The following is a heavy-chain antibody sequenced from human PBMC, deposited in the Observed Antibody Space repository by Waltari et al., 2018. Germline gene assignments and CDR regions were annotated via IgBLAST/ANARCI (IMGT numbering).Heavy chain of an antibody. D-gene: IGHD6-13*01. Sequence: EVQLVQSGAEVKKPGATVKISCKVSVYTSTDYDMHWVQQAPGKGLEWMGLVDPEDGETIYEEKFQGRVTITADTSTDTAYMELSSLRSEDTAVYYCATFPRSYSRRTSGDYWGQGTLVTVSS. CDR3: ATFPRSYSRRTSGDY. CDR1: VYTSTDYD. CDR2: VDPEDGET. J-gene: IGHJ4*02. V-gene: IGHV1-69-2*01.